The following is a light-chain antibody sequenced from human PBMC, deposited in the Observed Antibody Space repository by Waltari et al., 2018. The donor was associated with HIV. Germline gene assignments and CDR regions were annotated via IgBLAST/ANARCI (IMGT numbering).Light chain of an antibody. CDR3: GTWDSSLSAVV. V-gene: IGLV1-51*01. CDR1: TSNIGNNS. Sequence: QSVLTQPPSASAAPGQKVTISCSGSTSNIGNNSVSWYQQLPGTAHKLLISDNNKRPSGIPDRFSGSKSGTSATLGITGLQTGDEADYYCGTWDSSLSAVVFGGGTKLTVL. CDR2: DNN. J-gene: IGLJ2*01.